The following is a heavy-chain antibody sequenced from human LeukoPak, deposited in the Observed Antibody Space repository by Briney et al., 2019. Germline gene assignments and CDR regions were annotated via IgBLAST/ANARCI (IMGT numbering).Heavy chain of an antibody. J-gene: IGHJ6*02. D-gene: IGHD3-10*01. CDR1: GGSISSGGFY. Sequence: SQTLSLTCTVSGGSISSGGFYWSWIRQPPGKGLEWIGYIYYSGSTYYNPSLKSRVTISVDTSKNQLSLKLSSVTAADTAVYYYGREADSGSYYTPLMDVWGQGTTVTVSS. CDR2: IYYSGST. V-gene: IGHV4-30-4*01. CDR3: GREADSGSYYTPLMDV.